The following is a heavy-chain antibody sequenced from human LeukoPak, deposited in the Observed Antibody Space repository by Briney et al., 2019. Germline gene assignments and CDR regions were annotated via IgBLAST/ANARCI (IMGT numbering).Heavy chain of an antibody. V-gene: IGHV4-59*01. Sequence: SETLSLTCTVSGGSFSSYFWRWIRQPPGKGLEWVAYISNSGSTNYNPSLKSRVTISVDTSKNQFSLKLTSVTAADTAVYYCARGRYCSGGSCLDYWGQGTLVTVSS. CDR3: ARGRYCSGGSCLDY. CDR2: ISNSGST. D-gene: IGHD2-15*01. CDR1: GGSFSSYF. J-gene: IGHJ4*02.